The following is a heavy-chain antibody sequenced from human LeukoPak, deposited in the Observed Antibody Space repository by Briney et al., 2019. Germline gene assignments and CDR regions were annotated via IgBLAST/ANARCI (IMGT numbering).Heavy chain of an antibody. CDR3: ARQYSSGWCYDY. J-gene: IGHJ4*02. CDR2: INPNSGGT. CDR1: GYTFTGSY. V-gene: IGHV1-2*02. D-gene: IGHD6-19*01. Sequence: ASVKVSCKASGYTFTGSYLHWVRQAPGQGLEWMGWINPNSGGTNYAQKFQGRVTMTRDTSISTAYMELSRLTSDDTAVYYCARQYSSGWCYDYWGQGTLVTVSS.